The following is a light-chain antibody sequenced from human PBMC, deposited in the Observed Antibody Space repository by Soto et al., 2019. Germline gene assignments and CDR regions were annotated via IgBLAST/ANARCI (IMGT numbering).Light chain of an antibody. CDR1: QSISSW. V-gene: IGKV1-5*03. CDR3: QQYNRPYT. J-gene: IGKJ2*01. CDR2: KAS. Sequence: PSPLSASVGDRVTITCRASQSISSWLAWYQQKPGKAPKLLIYKASSLESGVPSRFSGSGSGTEFTLTISSLQPDDFATYYCQQYNRPYTFGQGTK.